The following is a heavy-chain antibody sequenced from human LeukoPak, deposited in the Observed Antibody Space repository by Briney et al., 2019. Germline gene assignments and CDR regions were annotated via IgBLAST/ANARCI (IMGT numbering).Heavy chain of an antibody. Sequence: KPSEILSLTCTVSGGSISSYYWSWIRQPPGKGLEWIGYIYYSGSTNYNPSLKSRVTISVDTSKNQFSLKLSSVTAADTAVYYCARELMDVWGQGTTVTVSS. CDR2: IYYSGST. J-gene: IGHJ6*02. V-gene: IGHV4-59*01. CDR1: GGSISSYY. CDR3: ARELMDV.